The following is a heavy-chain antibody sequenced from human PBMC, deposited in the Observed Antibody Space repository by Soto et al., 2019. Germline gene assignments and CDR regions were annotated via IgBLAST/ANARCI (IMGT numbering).Heavy chain of an antibody. CDR2: IWYDGSNK. V-gene: IGHV3-33*01. Sequence: GGSLRLSCAASGFTSSSYGMHWVRQAPGKGLEWVAVIWYDGSNKYYADSVKGRFTISRDNSKNTLYLQMNSLRAEDTAVYYCARGLGDIVVVPAAMPPYYYGMDVWGQGTTVTVSS. CDR1: GFTSSSYG. J-gene: IGHJ6*02. D-gene: IGHD2-2*01. CDR3: ARGLGDIVVVPAAMPPYYYGMDV.